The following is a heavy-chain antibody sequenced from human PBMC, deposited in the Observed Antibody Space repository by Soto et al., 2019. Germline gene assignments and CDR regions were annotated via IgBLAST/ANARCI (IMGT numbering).Heavy chain of an antibody. Sequence: QVQLVESGGGVVQPGRSLRLSCAASGFTFRNYGMHWVRQAAGKGLEWVAVISSDGSNENYVDPVKGRFTISRDNSKNTLYLQVNSLRAEDTAVYFCAKDGSALTTGFFDCWGQGTLVTVSS. CDR1: GFTFRNYG. J-gene: IGHJ4*01. D-gene: IGHD1-1*01. CDR3: AKDGSALTTGFFDC. V-gene: IGHV3-30*18. CDR2: ISSDGSNE.